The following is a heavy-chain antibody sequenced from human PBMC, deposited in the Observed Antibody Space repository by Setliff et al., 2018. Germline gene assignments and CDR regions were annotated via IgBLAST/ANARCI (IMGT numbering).Heavy chain of an antibody. Sequence: SETLSLTCNVSGGSVSSTSHYWGWIRQPPGKGMEWIGSVYYSGYTYHNPSLQSRVTISVDMSKNQFSMKLTSVTAADTAVYYCARVDFTMIQGVLGLWGQGTPVTVSS. D-gene: IGHD3-10*01. CDR2: VYYSGYT. J-gene: IGHJ1*01. V-gene: IGHV4-39*07. CDR1: GGSVSSTSHY. CDR3: ARVDFTMIQGVLGL.